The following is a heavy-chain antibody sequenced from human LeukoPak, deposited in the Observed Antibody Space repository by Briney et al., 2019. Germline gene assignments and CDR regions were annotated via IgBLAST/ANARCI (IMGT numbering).Heavy chain of an antibody. J-gene: IGHJ4*02. CDR1: GGSISSSSYY. D-gene: IGHD3-10*01. V-gene: IGHV4-39*01. CDR3: ARPAYGSGSYSGFDY. Sequence: SETLSLTYTVSGGSISSSSYYWGWIRQPPGKGLEWIGTIYYSGSTYYNPSLKSRVTISEDTSKNQFSLKLSSVTAADTAVYYCARPAYGSGSYSGFDYWGQGTLVTVSS. CDR2: IYYSGST.